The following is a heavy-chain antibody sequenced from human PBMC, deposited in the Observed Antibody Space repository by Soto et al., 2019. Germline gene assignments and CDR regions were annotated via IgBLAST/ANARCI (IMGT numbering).Heavy chain of an antibody. D-gene: IGHD1-26*01. V-gene: IGHV1-18*01. CDR2: ISAYNGNT. J-gene: IGHJ3*02. CDR3: ARDQGSYQVPLDACDI. Sequence: QVQLVQSGAEVKKPGASVKVSCKASGYTFTSYGISWVRQAPGQGLEWMGWISAYNGNTNYAQKLQGRVTMTTDTATSTAYTERRSLRSDETAVYYCARDQGSYQVPLDACDIWGQGTMVTVSS. CDR1: GYTFTSYG.